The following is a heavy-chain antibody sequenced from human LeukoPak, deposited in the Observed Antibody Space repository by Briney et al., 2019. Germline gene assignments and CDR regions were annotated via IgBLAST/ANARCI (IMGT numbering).Heavy chain of an antibody. Sequence: SETLSLTCSVSDGSISSSDWSWIGQPAGKGLEWIGRFYTIGSTNYNPSLTSRVTMSLHTSKYQLSLKLRSVTAAHTAVSHSARDFSGITGTGLSSRQFYHWFDPWGQGTMVTVSS. J-gene: IGHJ5*02. D-gene: IGHD1-20*01. CDR2: FYTIGST. V-gene: IGHV4-4*07. CDR3: ARDFSGITGTGLSSRQFYHWFDP. CDR1: DGSISSSD.